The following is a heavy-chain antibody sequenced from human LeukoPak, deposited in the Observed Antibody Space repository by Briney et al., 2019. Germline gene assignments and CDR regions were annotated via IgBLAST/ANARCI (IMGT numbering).Heavy chain of an antibody. CDR1: GGSISSYY. J-gene: IGHJ5*01. CDR2: IYYSGST. V-gene: IGHV4-59*08. Sequence: SETLSVTCAVPGGSISSYYWSWIRQPPGKRLEWIGYIYYSGSTKYNPSLKSRVSISVDTPKNHFSLKLSSVTAADAAVYYCAGTLAGPNWFDSWGQGTQVTVSS. CDR3: AGTLAGPNWFDS. D-gene: IGHD6-13*01.